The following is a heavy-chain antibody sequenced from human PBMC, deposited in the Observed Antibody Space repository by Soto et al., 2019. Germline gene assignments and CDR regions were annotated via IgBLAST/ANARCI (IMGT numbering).Heavy chain of an antibody. CDR1: GGSISSGGYY. D-gene: IGHD3-22*01. V-gene: IGHV4-31*03. J-gene: IGHJ5*02. CDR2: IYYSGST. Sequence: SETLSLSCTVSGGSISSGGYYWSWIRQHPGKGLEWIGYIYYSGSTYYNPSLKSRVTISVDTSKNQFSLKLSSVTAADTAVYYCARAKRSHGYPRLIVCSDPWRHAPPVTVS. CDR3: ARAKRSHGYPRLIVCSDP.